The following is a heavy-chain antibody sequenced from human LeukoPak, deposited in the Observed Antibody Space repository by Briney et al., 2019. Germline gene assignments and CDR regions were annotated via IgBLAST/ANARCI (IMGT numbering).Heavy chain of an antibody. V-gene: IGHV4-39*01. J-gene: IGHJ4*02. CDR2: IYYSGST. D-gene: IGHD3-22*01. CDR1: GGSISSSSYY. CDR3: ASAPMDYYDSSGYYSFDY. Sequence: SETLSLTCTVSGGSISSSSYYWGWIRQPPGKGLEWIGSIYYSGSTYYNPSLKSRVTISVDTSKNQFSLKLSSVTAADTAVYYCASAPMDYYDSSGYYSFDYWGQGTLVTVSS.